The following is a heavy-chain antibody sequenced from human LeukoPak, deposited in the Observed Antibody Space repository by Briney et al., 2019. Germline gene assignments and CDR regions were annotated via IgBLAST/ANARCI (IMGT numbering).Heavy chain of an antibody. J-gene: IGHJ6*03. V-gene: IGHV3-33*01. CDR3: ARDRAAAMEYYYMDV. CDR2: VWYDGSNK. D-gene: IGHD2-2*01. Sequence: GRSLRLSCAASGFTFRSYGMHWVRQAPGEGLEWVAVVWYDGSNKNYAGSVKGRFTISRDNSKNTLYLQMNSLRAEGTAVYYCARDRAAAMEYYYMDVWGKGTTVTVSS. CDR1: GFTFRSYG.